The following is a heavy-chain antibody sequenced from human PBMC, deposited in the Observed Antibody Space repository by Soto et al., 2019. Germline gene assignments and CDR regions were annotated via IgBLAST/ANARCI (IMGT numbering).Heavy chain of an antibody. D-gene: IGHD5-18*01. J-gene: IGHJ6*02. V-gene: IGHV3-23*01. Sequence: EVQLLESGGGLVQPGGSLRLSCAASGFTFSSYAMSWVRQAPGKGLEWVSAIRGSGGSTYYADSVKARFTISRDSTKNTLYLQMTSLRAEETAVYYCAKDLSGGYSDAYSYYYYYGMDVWGQGTTVTVPS. CDR3: AKDLSGGYSDAYSYYYYYGMDV. CDR1: GFTFSSYA. CDR2: IRGSGGST.